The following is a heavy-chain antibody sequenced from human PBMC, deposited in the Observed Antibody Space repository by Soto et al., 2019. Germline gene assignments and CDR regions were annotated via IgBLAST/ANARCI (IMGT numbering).Heavy chain of an antibody. J-gene: IGHJ4*02. Sequence: RASVKVSCKASGYTFSSYGISWVRQAPGQGLEWMGWISAYNGNTNYAQRLQGRVTMTTDTSTSTAYMELRSLRSDDTAVYYCARDQGRCCSSTSCYWGFDYWGQGTLVTVSS. CDR2: ISAYNGNT. CDR1: GYTFSSYG. D-gene: IGHD2-2*01. CDR3: ARDQGRCCSSTSCYWGFDY. V-gene: IGHV1-18*04.